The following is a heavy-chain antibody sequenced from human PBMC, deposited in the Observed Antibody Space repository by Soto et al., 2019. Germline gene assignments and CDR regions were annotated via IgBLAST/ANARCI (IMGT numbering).Heavy chain of an antibody. CDR2: ISSSSSYI. Sequence: GGSLRLSCAASGFTFSSYSMNWVRQAPGKGLEWVSSISSSSSYIYYADSVKGRFTISRDNAKNSLYLQMNSLRAEDTAVYYCARGIYDSSGYYYYGMDVWGQGTTVTVSS. D-gene: IGHD3-22*01. V-gene: IGHV3-21*01. CDR1: GFTFSSYS. CDR3: ARGIYDSSGYYYYGMDV. J-gene: IGHJ6*02.